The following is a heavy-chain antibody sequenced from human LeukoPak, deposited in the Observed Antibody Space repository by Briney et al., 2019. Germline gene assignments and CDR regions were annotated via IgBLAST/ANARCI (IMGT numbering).Heavy chain of an antibody. CDR1: GGSISSYY. CDR3: ARREYSNYVGGWFDP. D-gene: IGHD4-11*01. V-gene: IGHV4-59*01. CDR2: IYYSGST. J-gene: IGHJ5*02. Sequence: SETLSLTCTVSGGSISSYYWSWIRQPPGKGLEWIGYIYYSGSTNYNPPLKSRVTISVDTSKNQFSLKLSSVTAADTAVYYCARREYSNYVGGWFDPWGQGTLDTVSS.